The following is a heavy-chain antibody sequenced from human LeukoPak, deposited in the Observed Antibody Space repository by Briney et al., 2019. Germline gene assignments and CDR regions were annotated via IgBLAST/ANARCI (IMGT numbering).Heavy chain of an antibody. CDR3: ATIRDGMGTDYDFWSGYYVAGYFDY. D-gene: IGHD3-3*01. V-gene: IGHV3-48*04. J-gene: IGHJ4*02. Sequence: GGSLRLSCAASGFTFSSYNMNWVRQAPGQGLEWFSYITSSSYTIYYADSVKGRFTISRDNAKNSLYLQMNSLRAEDTAVYYCATIRDGMGTDYDFWSGYYVAGYFDYWGQGTLVTVSS. CDR2: ITSSSYTI. CDR1: GFTFSSYN.